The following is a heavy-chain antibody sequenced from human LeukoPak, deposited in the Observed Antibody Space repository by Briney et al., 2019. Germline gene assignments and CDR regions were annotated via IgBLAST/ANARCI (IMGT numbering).Heavy chain of an antibody. V-gene: IGHV1-18*01. Sequence: ASVKVSCKASGYSFTNYGISWVRQAPGQWLEWMGWISGNNGNTNYAQNVQGRVTMTTDTSTSTAYMELRSLRSDDTAVYYCARFGLGKHIEVAGIPFDIWGQGTMVTVSS. CDR2: ISGNNGNT. D-gene: IGHD6-19*01. CDR1: GYSFTNYG. J-gene: IGHJ3*02. CDR3: ARFGLGKHIEVAGIPFDI.